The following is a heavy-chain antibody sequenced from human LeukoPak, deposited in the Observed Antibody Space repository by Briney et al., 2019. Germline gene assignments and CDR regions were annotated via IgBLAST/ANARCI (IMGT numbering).Heavy chain of an antibody. CDR2: MNPNSGNT. J-gene: IGHJ5*02. Sequence: ASVKVSCKASGYTFTSYDINWVRQATGQGLEWMGWMNPNSGNTGYAQKFQGRVTMTRNTSISTAYMELSSLRSEDTVVYYCARITSRRGYSYGYADNWFDPWGQGTLVTVSS. CDR3: ARITSRRGYSYGYADNWFDP. V-gene: IGHV1-8*01. D-gene: IGHD5-18*01. CDR1: GYTFTSYD.